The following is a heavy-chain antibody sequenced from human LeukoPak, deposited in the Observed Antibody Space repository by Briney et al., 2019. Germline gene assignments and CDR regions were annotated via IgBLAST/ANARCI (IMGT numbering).Heavy chain of an antibody. V-gene: IGHV1-18*01. CDR3: ARDGLLLAAGYYYYGMDV. J-gene: IGHJ6*02. D-gene: IGHD6-13*01. Sequence: GASVKVSCKASGYTFTSYGISWVRQAPGQGLEWMGWISAYNGNTNYVQKLQGRVTMTTDTSTSTAYMELRSLRSDDTAVYYCARDGLLLAAGYYYYGMDVWGQGTTVTVSS. CDR2: ISAYNGNT. CDR1: GYTFTSYG.